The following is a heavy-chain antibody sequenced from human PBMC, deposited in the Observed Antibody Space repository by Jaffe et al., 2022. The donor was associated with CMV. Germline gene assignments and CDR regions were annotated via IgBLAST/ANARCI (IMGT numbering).Heavy chain of an antibody. CDR2: INHSGST. D-gene: IGHD2-8*01. CDR1: GGSFSGYY. Sequence: QVQLQQWGAGLLKPSETLSLTCAVYGGSFSGYYWSWIRQPPGKGLEWIGEINHSGSTNYNPSLKSRVTISVDTSKNQFSLKLSSVTAADTAVYYCARGGPMVYALRGTLYFDYWGQGTLVTVSS. V-gene: IGHV4-34*01. J-gene: IGHJ4*02. CDR3: ARGGPMVYALRGTLYFDY.